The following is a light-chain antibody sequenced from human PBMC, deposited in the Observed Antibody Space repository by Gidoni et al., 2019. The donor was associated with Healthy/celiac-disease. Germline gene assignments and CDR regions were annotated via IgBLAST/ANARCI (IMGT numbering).Light chain of an antibody. V-gene: IGKV1-17*01. Sequence: DIQMTQAPSSLSASVGDRVTITCRASQGISNDLSWYQQKPGKAPKRLIYAASSLQSGVPSRFSGSGSGTEFTLTISSLQPEDFATYDCLQHNSYPALTFGGGTKVEIK. J-gene: IGKJ4*01. CDR2: AAS. CDR3: LQHNSYPALT. CDR1: QGISND.